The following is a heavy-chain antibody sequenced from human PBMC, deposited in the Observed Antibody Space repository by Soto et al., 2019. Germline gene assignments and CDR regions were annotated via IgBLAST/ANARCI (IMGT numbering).Heavy chain of an antibody. Sequence: GGSLRLSCSASGFTFSSYSMNWVRQAPGKGLEWASSISSSSSYIYYADSVKGRFTISRDNAKNSLYLQMNSLRAEDTAVYYCARGPHSGSYLGYYYYGMEVWGQGTTVTVSS. J-gene: IGHJ6*02. V-gene: IGHV3-21*01. CDR2: ISSSSSYI. CDR1: GFTFSSYS. D-gene: IGHD1-26*01. CDR3: ARGPHSGSYLGYYYYGMEV.